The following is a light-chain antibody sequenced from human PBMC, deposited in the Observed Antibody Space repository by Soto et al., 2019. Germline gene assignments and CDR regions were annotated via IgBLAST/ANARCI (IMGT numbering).Light chain of an antibody. J-gene: IGKJ4*01. CDR2: DTS. CDR3: QRYNNWPLT. V-gene: IGKV3-15*01. Sequence: EVVMTQSPATLSVSPGEVATLSFSASQGIVDTLAWYQHKAGQTPRLLIYDTSTRATGVPARFSGSRSGTEFTLTINSLQSEDFAVYYCQRYNNWPLTFGGGTKVDIK. CDR1: QGIVDT.